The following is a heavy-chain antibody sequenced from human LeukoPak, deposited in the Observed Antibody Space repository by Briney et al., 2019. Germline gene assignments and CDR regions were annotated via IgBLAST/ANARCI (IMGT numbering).Heavy chain of an antibody. D-gene: IGHD1-7*01. J-gene: IGHJ4*02. Sequence: PGGSLRLSCAASGFSFSDYYMSWIRQAPGKGLEWVSYISNSGDTMSYADSVKGRFTISRDNAKNSLYLQMSSLRAEDAAIYYCARVMGNYASDYWGQGALVTVSS. CDR2: ISNSGDTM. CDR3: ARVMGNYASDY. CDR1: GFSFSDYY. V-gene: IGHV3-11*04.